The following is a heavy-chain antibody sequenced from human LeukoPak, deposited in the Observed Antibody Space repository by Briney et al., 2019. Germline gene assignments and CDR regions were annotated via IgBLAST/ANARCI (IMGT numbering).Heavy chain of an antibody. V-gene: IGHV4-59*01. CDR1: GGSISSYY. D-gene: IGHD3-9*01. J-gene: IGHJ5*02. CDR3: ARGSIRPGLAGYLHNWFDP. Sequence: PSETLSLTCTVSGGSISSYYWSWIRQPPGKGLEWIGYIYYSGSTNYNPSLKSRVTISVDTSKNQFSLKLSSVTAADTAVYYCARGSIRPGLAGYLHNWFDPWGQGTLVTVSS. CDR2: IYYSGST.